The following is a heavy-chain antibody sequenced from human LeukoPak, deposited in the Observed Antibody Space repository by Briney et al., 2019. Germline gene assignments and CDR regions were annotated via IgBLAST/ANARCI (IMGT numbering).Heavy chain of an antibody. J-gene: IGHJ4*02. CDR3: ARTLYDYVLYFDY. CDR1: GGTFSSYT. D-gene: IGHD3-16*01. Sequence: SVKVSYKASGGTFSSYTISWVRQAPGQGLEWMGRITPILGISNYAQKFQGRVTLTADKSTNTAYMELSNLRSEDTAVYYCARTLYDYVLYFDYWGQGTLVTVSS. CDR2: ITPILGIS. V-gene: IGHV1-69*02.